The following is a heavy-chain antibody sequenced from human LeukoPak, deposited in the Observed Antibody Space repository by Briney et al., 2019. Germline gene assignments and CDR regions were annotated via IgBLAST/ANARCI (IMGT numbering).Heavy chain of an antibody. CDR2: IYPGDSDT. Sequence: AGESLKISCKGSGYSFTNYFIAWVRQMPGKGLEWMGIIYPGDSDTRYSPSFQGQVAISADKSISTAYLQWSSLKASDTAMYYCARRTRYCSGAGCYSDGNWFDPWGQGTLVTVSS. D-gene: IGHD2-15*01. V-gene: IGHV5-51*01. CDR3: ARRTRYCSGAGCYSDGNWFDP. CDR1: GYSFTNYF. J-gene: IGHJ5*02.